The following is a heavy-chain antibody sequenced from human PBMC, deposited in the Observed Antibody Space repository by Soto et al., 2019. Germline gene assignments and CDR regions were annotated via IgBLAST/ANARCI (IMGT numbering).Heavy chain of an antibody. V-gene: IGHV4-4*07. D-gene: IGHD3-10*01. Sequence: SETLSLTCTVSGGSISSYYWSWIRQPAGKGLEWIGRIYTSGSTNYNPSLKSRVTMSVDTSKNQFALNLSSVTAAADTAVYYCARDRITLANDAFDIWGQGTMVTVSS. CDR3: ARDRITLANDAFDI. J-gene: IGHJ3*02. CDR2: IYTSGST. CDR1: GGSISSYY.